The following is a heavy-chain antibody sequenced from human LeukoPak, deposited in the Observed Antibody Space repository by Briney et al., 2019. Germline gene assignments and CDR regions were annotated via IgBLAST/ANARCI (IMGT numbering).Heavy chain of an antibody. CDR3: ARVTGRTYGDYVIAFDY. D-gene: IGHD4-17*01. V-gene: IGHV1-2*02. Sequence: GASVKVSCKASGYTFTGYYMHWVRQAPGQGLEWMGWINPNSGGTNYAQKFQGRVTMTRDTSISTAYMELSRLRSDDTAVYYCARVTGRTYGDYVIAFDYWGQGTLVTVSS. CDR1: GYTFTGYY. CDR2: INPNSGGT. J-gene: IGHJ4*02.